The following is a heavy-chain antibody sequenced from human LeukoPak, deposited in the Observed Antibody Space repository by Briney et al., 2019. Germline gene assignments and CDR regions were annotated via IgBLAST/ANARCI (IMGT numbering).Heavy chain of an antibody. J-gene: IGHJ6*03. CDR3: ARDGGVVRGGKLSYYYMDV. V-gene: IGHV4-61*01. D-gene: IGHD3-10*01. CDR2: IYYSGST. CDR1: GGSISSSSYY. Sequence: SETLSLTCTVSGGSISSSSYYWSWIRQPPGKGLEWIGYIYYSGSTNYNPSLKSRVTISVDTSKNQFSLKLSSVTAADTAVYYCARDGGVVRGGKLSYYYMDVWGKGTTVTISS.